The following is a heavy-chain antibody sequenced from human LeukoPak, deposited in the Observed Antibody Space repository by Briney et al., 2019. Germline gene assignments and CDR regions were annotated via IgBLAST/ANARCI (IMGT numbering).Heavy chain of an antibody. Sequence: SETLSLTCTVSGGSISSSSYYWGWIRQPPGKGLEWIGSIYYSGSTYYNPSLKSRVTITADTSRNQFSLQLSSVTAADTAEYYCARLSLTGISSRGFFDYWGRGTLVPVSS. V-gene: IGHV4-39*07. CDR2: IYYSGST. J-gene: IGHJ4*02. CDR3: ARLSLTGISSRGFFDY. CDR1: GGSISSSSYY. D-gene: IGHD6-6*01.